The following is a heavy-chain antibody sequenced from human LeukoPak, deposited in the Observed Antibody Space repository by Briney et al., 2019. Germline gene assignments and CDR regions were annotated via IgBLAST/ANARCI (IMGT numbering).Heavy chain of an antibody. J-gene: IGHJ4*02. CDR1: GGSISSSSYY. D-gene: IGHD3-22*01. CDR3: ARGPLLPPYRYYYDSSGQGDY. Sequence: PSETLSLTCTVSGGSISSSSYYWGWIRQPPGKGLEWIGSIYYSGSTYYNPSLKSRVTISVDTSKNQFSLKLSSVTAADTAVYYCARGPLLPPYRYYYDSSGQGDYWGQGTLVTVSS. CDR2: IYYSGST. V-gene: IGHV4-39*07.